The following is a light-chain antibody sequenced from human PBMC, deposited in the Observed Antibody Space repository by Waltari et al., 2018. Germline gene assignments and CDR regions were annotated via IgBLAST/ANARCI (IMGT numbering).Light chain of an antibody. CDR2: DVT. Sequence: QSALTQPASVSGSPGQSITISCIGTSSDIGSYNYVSWYQQSPGKAPKLMIYDVTQRPSGVSDRFPASKSGNTASLTISGVQAEDEAGYYCSSYTASNTWVFGGGTKVTVL. CDR3: SSYTASNTWV. V-gene: IGLV2-14*01. CDR1: SSDIGSYNY. J-gene: IGLJ3*02.